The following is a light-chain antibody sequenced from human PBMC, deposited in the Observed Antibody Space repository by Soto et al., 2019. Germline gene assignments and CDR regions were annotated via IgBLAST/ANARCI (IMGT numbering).Light chain of an antibody. J-gene: IGKJ4*01. CDR1: QGIRNY. CDR3: QYLNSFPLT. CDR2: LAS. V-gene: IGKV1-9*01. Sequence: IQLTQSPSSLSATVGDRVTITCRASQGIRNYLAWYQQKPGKAPNLLIDLASTLLGGVPSRFSGSGSGTDVSITISSLQPEDVATYYGQYLNSFPLTFGGGTRVELK.